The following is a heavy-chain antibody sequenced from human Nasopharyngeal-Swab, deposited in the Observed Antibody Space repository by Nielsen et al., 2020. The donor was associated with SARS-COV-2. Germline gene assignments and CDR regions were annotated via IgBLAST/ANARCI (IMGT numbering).Heavy chain of an antibody. V-gene: IGHV3-9*01. CDR2: ISWNSGSI. J-gene: IGHJ6*03. CDR1: GFTFDDYA. CDR3: AKDMSPNTYYYYMDV. Sequence: GGPLRLSCAASGFTFDDYAMHWVRQAPGKGLEWVSGISWNSGSIGYADSVKGRFTISRDNAKNSLYLQMNSLRAEDTALYYCAKDMSPNTYYYYMDVWGKGTTVTVSS.